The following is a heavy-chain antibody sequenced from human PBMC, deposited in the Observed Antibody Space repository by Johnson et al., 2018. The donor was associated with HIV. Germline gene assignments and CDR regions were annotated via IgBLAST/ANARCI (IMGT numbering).Heavy chain of an antibody. CDR1: GFTFSSYA. CDR2: ISGSGGST. CDR3: ARGGAYCGGDCYHAFDI. D-gene: IGHD2-21*02. V-gene: IGHV3-23*04. J-gene: IGHJ3*02. Sequence: VQLVESGGGLVQPGGSLRLSCAASGFTFSSYAMSWVRQAPGKGLEWVSAISGSGGSTGYADSVKGRFTISRDNAKNSLYVQMNSLRAEDTALYYCARGGAYCGGDCYHAFDIWGQGTMVTVSS.